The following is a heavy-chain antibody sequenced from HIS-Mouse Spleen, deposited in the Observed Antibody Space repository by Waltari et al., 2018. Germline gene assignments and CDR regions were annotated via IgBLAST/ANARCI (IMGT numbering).Heavy chain of an antibody. J-gene: IGHJ2*01. Sequence: QLQLQESGPGLVKPSETLSLTCTVSGGSISSSSYYWGWIRQPPGKGLEWIGRIYYSGSTYYNPSPKRRVTISVDTSKNQVALKLSSVTAADTAVYYCAREIPYSSSWYDWYFDLWGRGTLVTVSS. V-gene: IGHV4-39*07. D-gene: IGHD6-13*01. CDR1: GGSISSSSYY. CDR3: AREIPYSSSWYDWYFDL. CDR2: IYYSGST.